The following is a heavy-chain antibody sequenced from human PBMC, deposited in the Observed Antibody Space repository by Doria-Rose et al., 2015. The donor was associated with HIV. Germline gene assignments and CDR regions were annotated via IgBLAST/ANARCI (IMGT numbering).Heavy chain of an antibody. J-gene: IGHJ4*02. D-gene: IGHD6-13*01. CDR3: ARIKSSRWYHKYYFDF. CDR1: GVSLSSPGMG. V-gene: IGHV2-26*01. Sequence: QITLKESSPVLVKPTETLTLTCTASGVSLSSPGMGVSWIRQPPGKALEWLANSFSDDERSYNTSLKSRLTISRGTSKSQVVLTITDMDPVDTATYYCARIKSSRWYHKYYFDFWGQGTLVIVSA. CDR2: SFSDDER.